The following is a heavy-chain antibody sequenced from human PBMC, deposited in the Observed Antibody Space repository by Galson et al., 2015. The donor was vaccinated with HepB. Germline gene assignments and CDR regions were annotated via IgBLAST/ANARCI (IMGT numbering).Heavy chain of an antibody. CDR2: ISYDAKNV. CDR1: GFTLSNSA. D-gene: IGHD2/OR15-2a*01. V-gene: IGHV3-30*03. CDR3: AADATTIVTAFDY. Sequence: LRLSCAASGFTLSNSAMHWVRQAPGKGLEWVAKISYDAKNVYYAESLRGRSAISRDNSKNTLYLEMNSLRVEDTAVYYCAADATTIVTAFDYWGQGTLVTVSS. J-gene: IGHJ4*02.